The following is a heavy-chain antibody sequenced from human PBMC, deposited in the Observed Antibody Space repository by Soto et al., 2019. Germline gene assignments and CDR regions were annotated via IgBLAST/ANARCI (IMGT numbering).Heavy chain of an antibody. CDR3: VRELGGLDS. D-gene: IGHD2-15*01. CDR1: GFTFSDYY. V-gene: IGHV3-11*05. Sequence: QVRLVESGGGLVKAGGSLRLSCAVSGFTFSDYYMSWIRQAPGKGLELVSYISSSGSATNYADSVKGRFTISRDNANNSLFLHMNGLRTEDTAVSYCVRELGGLDSWGQGTLVTVSS. CDR2: ISSSGSAT. J-gene: IGHJ5*01.